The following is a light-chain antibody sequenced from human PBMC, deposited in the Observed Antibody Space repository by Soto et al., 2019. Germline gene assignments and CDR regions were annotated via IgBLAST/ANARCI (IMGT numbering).Light chain of an antibody. CDR3: AAWDDSLNGVV. CDR1: TSNIGNNA. Sequence: QSVLTQAPSASGTPGQRVTISCSGSTSNIGNNAVSWYQRLPGTAPKLLIYNDNQRPSGVPDRFSGSKSGTSASLAISGLQSEDEADYYCAAWDDSLNGVVFGGGTKLTVL. CDR2: NDN. V-gene: IGLV1-44*01. J-gene: IGLJ2*01.